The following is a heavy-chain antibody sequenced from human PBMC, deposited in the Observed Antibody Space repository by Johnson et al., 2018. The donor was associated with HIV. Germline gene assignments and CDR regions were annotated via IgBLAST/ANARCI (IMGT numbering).Heavy chain of an antibody. CDR1: GFTFSDYY. J-gene: IGHJ3*02. V-gene: IGHV3-11*04. CDR3: ARDRSENAFDI. Sequence: QVQLVESGGGLVKPGGSLRLSCAASGFTFSDYYMSWIRQGTGKGLEWVSYISSSGNTIYYADSVKGRFTISRDNSKNTLYLQMNSLRAEDTAVYYCARDRSENAFDIWGQGTMVTVSS. CDR2: ISSSGNTI.